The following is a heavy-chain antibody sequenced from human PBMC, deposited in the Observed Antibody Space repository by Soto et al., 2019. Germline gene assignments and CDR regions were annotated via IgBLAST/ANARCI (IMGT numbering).Heavy chain of an antibody. CDR2: INGGNGDT. Sequence: EVQLLESGGGLVQPGGSLRLSCTASGFTLNRYDMSWVRQAPGKGLEWVSGINGGNGDTYYADSVMGRFTISKDKSKNRLDRLRNTMRAEAPAIYYFVTVSWCGGDCFHRWGQGTGVIVSS. D-gene: IGHD2-21*01. CDR3: VTVSWCGGDCFHR. V-gene: IGHV3-23*01. J-gene: IGHJ4*02. CDR1: GFTLNRYD.